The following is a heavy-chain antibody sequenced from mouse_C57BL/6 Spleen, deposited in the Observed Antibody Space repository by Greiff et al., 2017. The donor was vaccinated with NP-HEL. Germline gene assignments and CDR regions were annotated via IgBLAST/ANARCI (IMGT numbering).Heavy chain of an antibody. CDR3: ARIKKIVATYFDY. D-gene: IGHD1-1*01. CDR1: GYTFTSYW. J-gene: IGHJ2*01. V-gene: IGHV1S81*02. CDR2: TNPTNGRT. Sequence: QVQLQQPGAGLVKAGASVKMSCKASGYTFTSYWMHWVKQRLGQGLEWFAETNPTNGRTYYNEKFKSKATLTVDKSSRTAYMLLSGPTFEDSAVYYCARIKKIVATYFDYWGQGTTLTVSS.